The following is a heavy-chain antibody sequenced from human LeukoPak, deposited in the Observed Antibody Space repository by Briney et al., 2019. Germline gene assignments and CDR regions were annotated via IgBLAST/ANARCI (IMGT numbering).Heavy chain of an antibody. CDR1: GFTFDSFS. CDR2: ISSSSTYI. D-gene: IGHD1-26*01. J-gene: IGHJ6*03. Sequence: GGSLRLSCAASGFTFDSFSINWVRQAPGKGLEWVASISSSSTYIYYGGSVKGRFTISRDNAKKSVYLQMNSLRAEDTAVYYCARAYSERYGLGYYYMDVWGKGTTVTISS. CDR3: ARAYSERYGLGYYYMDV. V-gene: IGHV3-21*01.